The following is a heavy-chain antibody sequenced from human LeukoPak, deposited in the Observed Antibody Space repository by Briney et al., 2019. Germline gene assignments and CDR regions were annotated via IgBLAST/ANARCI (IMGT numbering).Heavy chain of an antibody. J-gene: IGHJ5*02. Sequence: SETLSLTCTVSGGSISSSSYYWGWIRQPPGKGLEWLGSIYHSGNTDYNPSLKSRVTISVDTAKNKFFLRLGSVTAADTAVYYCARQRRYSYAPPNWFDPWGQGTLVTVSS. CDR2: IYHSGNT. V-gene: IGHV4-39*01. CDR3: ARQRRYSYAPPNWFDP. CDR1: GGSISSSSYY. D-gene: IGHD5-18*01.